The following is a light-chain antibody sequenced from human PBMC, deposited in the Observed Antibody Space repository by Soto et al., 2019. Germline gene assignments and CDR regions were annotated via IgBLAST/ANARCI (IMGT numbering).Light chain of an antibody. J-gene: IGKJ5*01. CDR3: QQYNNWPS. CDR1: QTVSRN. V-gene: IGKV3-15*01. Sequence: VMTHSPATLSLSPGERSTLSFRASQTVSRNLACYQQRPGQAPRLLIYDISNRATGVPARFSGSGSETEFTLTIRSLQSEDFAVYFCQQYNNWPSFGQGTRLEIK. CDR2: DIS.